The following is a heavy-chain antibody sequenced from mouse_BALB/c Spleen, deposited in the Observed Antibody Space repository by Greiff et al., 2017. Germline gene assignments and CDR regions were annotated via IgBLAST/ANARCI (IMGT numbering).Heavy chain of an antibody. CDR2: ISSGSSTI. J-gene: IGHJ3*01. Sequence: EVQLVESGGGLVQPGGSRKLSCAASGFTFSSFGMHWVRQAPEKGLEWVAYISSGSSTIYYADTVKGRFTISRDNPKNTLFLQMTSLRSEDTAMYYCAREDAATGAYWGQGTLVTVSA. CDR1: GFTFSSFG. CDR3: AREDAATGAY. D-gene: IGHD1-2*01. V-gene: IGHV5-17*02.